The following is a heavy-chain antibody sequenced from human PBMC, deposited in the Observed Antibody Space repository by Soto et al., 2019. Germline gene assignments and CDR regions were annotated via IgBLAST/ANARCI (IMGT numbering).Heavy chain of an antibody. Sequence: SETLSLTCGVSGGSISSTSWWSWFRHPPGKGLEWIGEIYHSGSTNYNPSLSLKSRVTISVDKSKNQFSLKLNSVTAADTAVYYCATSSLRYYYNSTSPIDYWGQGTLVTVSS. D-gene: IGHD3-22*01. J-gene: IGHJ4*02. CDR1: GGSISSTSW. CDR2: IYHSGST. V-gene: IGHV4-4*02. CDR3: ATSSLRYYYNSTSPIDY.